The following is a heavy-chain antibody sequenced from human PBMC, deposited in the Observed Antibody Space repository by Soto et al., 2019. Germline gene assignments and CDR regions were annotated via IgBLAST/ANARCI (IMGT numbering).Heavy chain of an antibody. Sequence: QTGGSLRLSCAASGLSVFGSYMNWFRQSPQKGLEWISVIYPDDNTYYAESVRGRFTLSKDSSRNTVSLQMNSLRAEDTAVYYCARLPGAFYYDNSDFYFHDYWGQGTMVTVSS. J-gene: IGHJ4*02. D-gene: IGHD3-22*01. CDR3: ARLPGAFYYDNSDFYFHDY. V-gene: IGHV3-53*01. CDR2: IYPDDNT. CDR1: GLSVFGSY.